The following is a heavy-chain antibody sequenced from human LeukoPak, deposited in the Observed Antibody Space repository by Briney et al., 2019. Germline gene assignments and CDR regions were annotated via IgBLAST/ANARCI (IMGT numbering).Heavy chain of an antibody. CDR2: MNPNSGNT. CDR1: GYTFTSYD. Sequence: GASVKVSCKASGYTFTSYDINWVRQATGQGLEWMGWMNPNSGNTGYAQKFQGRATITRNTSISTAYMELSSLRSEDTAVYYCARSLAYPEAFDYWGQGTLVTVSS. V-gene: IGHV1-8*01. J-gene: IGHJ4*02. D-gene: IGHD3-3*02. CDR3: ARSLAYPEAFDY.